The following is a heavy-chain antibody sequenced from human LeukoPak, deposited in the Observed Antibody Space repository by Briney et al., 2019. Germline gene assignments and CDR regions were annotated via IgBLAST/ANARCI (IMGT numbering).Heavy chain of an antibody. CDR2: IKQDGSEK. V-gene: IGHV3-7*01. CDR1: GFTFSSYW. CDR3: AREGSSGWYGEAFDI. Sequence: GGSLRLSCAASGFTFSSYWMSWVRQAPGKGLEWVANIKQDGSEKYYVDSVKGRFTISRDNAKNSLYLQMNSLRAEDTAVYYCAREGSSGWYGEAFDIWGQGTMVTVSS. D-gene: IGHD6-19*01. J-gene: IGHJ3*02.